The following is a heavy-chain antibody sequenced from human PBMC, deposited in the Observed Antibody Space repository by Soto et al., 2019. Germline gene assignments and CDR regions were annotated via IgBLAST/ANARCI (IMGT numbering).Heavy chain of an antibody. CDR2: INTHNGNT. D-gene: IGHD3-22*01. V-gene: IGHV1-18*01. Sequence: ASVKVSCKASGYSFTTYAISSVRQDPGQGLEWLGWINTHNGNTNYAQNLQGRVIMTADTSTSTAYMELRSLRSDDTAVYYCARHNYDSSGYYHYYYGMDVWGQGTTVTVSS. CDR3: ARHNYDSSGYYHYYYGMDV. J-gene: IGHJ6*02. CDR1: GYSFTTYA.